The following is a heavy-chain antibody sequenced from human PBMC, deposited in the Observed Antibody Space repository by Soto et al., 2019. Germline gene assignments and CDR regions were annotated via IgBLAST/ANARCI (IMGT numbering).Heavy chain of an antibody. CDR1: GFTFSDYY. J-gene: IGHJ3*02. D-gene: IGHD4-17*01. Sequence: GGSLRLSCAASGFTFSDYYMSWIRQAPGKGLEWVSYISSSSSYTNYADSVKGRFTISRDNAKNSLYLQMNSLRAEDTAVYYCASLRYGDYVTIWGQGTMVTVSS. V-gene: IGHV3-11*06. CDR2: ISSSSSYT. CDR3: ASLRYGDYVTI.